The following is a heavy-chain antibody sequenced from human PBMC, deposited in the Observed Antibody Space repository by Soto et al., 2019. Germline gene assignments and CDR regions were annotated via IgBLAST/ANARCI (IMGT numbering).Heavy chain of an antibody. CDR3: VEGWNDF. CDR1: GFMFSSAW. V-gene: IGHV3-15*01. D-gene: IGHD1-1*01. CDR2: IKSKRDGVTT. Sequence: HLVESGGDLVKPGGSLRLSCAASGFMFSSAWMSWVRQAPGKGLEWVGRIKSKRDGVTTDYAQPVKGRFVNSRDDSKNTLDLQMSSRKTEATVGDYCVEGWNDFWGQGTLFAVSS. J-gene: IGHJ4*02.